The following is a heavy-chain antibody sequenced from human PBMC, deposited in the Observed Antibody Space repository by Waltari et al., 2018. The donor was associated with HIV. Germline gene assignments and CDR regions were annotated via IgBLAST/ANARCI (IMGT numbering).Heavy chain of an antibody. CDR2: IYYSGST. Sequence: QLQLQESGPGLVKPSGTLSLTCTVSGGSISSSSYYWGWIRQPPGKGLEWIGSIYYSGSTYYNPALKSRVTISVDTSKNQFSLKLSSVTAADTTVYYCARVPYYYDSSGYTVWGQGTLVTVSS. V-gene: IGHV4-39*07. CDR1: GGSISSSSYY. J-gene: IGHJ4*02. D-gene: IGHD3-22*01. CDR3: ARVPYYYDSSGYTV.